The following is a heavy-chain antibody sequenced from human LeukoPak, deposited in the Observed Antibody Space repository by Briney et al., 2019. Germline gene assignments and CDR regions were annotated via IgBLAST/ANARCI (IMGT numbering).Heavy chain of an antibody. CDR3: AKGGYTTPFDY. CDR1: GFTFNDYS. Sequence: PGGSLRLSCAASGFTFNDYSMTWVRQAPGKGLEWVSTIRADGSSTDYADSGKGRFTISRDNSKTTLSLQMNSLRAEDTALYYCAKGGYTTPFDYWGQGTLVTVSS. D-gene: IGHD2-2*02. J-gene: IGHJ4*02. CDR2: IRADGSST. V-gene: IGHV3-23*01.